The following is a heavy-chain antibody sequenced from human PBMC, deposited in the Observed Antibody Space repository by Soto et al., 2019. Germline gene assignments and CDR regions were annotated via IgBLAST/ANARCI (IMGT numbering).Heavy chain of an antibody. J-gene: IGHJ4*02. CDR1: GFTFSSYA. CDR2: ISYDGSNK. Sequence: QVQLVESGGGVVQPGRSLRLSCAASGFTFSSYAMHWVRQAPGKGLEWVAVISYDGSNKYYADSVKGRFTISRDNSKNTLYLQMNSLRAEDTAVYSCARDPHWWLPRGYYFDYWGQGTLVTVSS. V-gene: IGHV3-30-3*01. CDR3: ARDPHWWLPRGYYFDY. D-gene: IGHD2-15*01.